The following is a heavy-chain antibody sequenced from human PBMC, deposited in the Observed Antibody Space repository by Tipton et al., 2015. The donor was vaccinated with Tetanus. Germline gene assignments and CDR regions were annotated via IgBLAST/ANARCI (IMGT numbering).Heavy chain of an antibody. CDR3: ARDHRPTSRGSESYYYYGLDV. V-gene: IGHV3-21*06. CDR1: GFSFSVYS. D-gene: IGHD3-10*01. CDR2: ISGTGKYI. J-gene: IGHJ6*02. Sequence: SLRLSCAASGFSFSVYSINWVRQAPGKGLEWVSSISGTGKYIYYADSVKGRFTISRDNAKNSLSLEMNSLRADDTAVYYCARDHRPTSRGSESYYYYGLDVWGPGTTGTVSS.